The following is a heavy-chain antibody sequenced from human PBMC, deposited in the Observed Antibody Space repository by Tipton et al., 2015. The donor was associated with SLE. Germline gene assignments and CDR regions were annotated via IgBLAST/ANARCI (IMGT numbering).Heavy chain of an antibody. V-gene: IGHV4-4*02. J-gene: IGHJ4*02. D-gene: IGHD1-1*01. CDR2: IYHSGRT. Sequence: TLSLTCVVSGDSISSGSWWTWVRQPPGKGLEWVGEIYHSGRTNYNPSLTGRVAISVDNSNNHLTLMLTSVTAADTAVYYCARVDRRTWTPFEYWGQGILVTVSS. CDR3: ARVDRRTWTPFEY. CDR1: GDSISSGSW.